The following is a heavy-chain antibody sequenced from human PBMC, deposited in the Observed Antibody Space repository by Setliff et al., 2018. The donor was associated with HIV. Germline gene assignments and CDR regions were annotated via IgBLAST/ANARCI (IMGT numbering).Heavy chain of an antibody. J-gene: IGHJ4*02. CDR2: ISTYSDET. CDR3: ARDQVASY. V-gene: IGHV1-18*01. CDR1: GGTFSSYA. Sequence: ASVKVSCKASGGTFSSYAISWVRQAPGQGLEWMGWISTYSDETSSSQNLQGRLTMTTNTSTGTAYMELRSLTSDDTAVYYCARDQVASYWGQGTLVTVSS. D-gene: IGHD2-15*01.